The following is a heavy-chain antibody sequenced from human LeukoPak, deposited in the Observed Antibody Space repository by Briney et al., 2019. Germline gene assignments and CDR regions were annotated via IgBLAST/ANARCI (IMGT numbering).Heavy chain of an antibody. D-gene: IGHD3-22*01. Sequence: ASVKVSCKVSGYTLTELSMHWVRQAPGKGLEWMGGFDPEDGETIYAQKFQGRVTMTEDTSTDTAYMELNSLRSEDTAVYYCATDLYYYDSSGSWGQGTLVTVSS. CDR2: FDPEDGET. J-gene: IGHJ5*02. V-gene: IGHV1-24*01. CDR1: GYTLTELS. CDR3: ATDLYYYDSSGS.